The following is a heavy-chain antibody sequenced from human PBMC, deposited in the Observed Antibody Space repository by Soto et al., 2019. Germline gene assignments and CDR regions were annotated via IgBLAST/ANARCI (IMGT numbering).Heavy chain of an antibody. CDR3: ITATTVVPFGRHY. Sequence: EVLLVESGGDLVKPGGSLRLSCAASGFAFTNAWMHWVRQAPGKWLEWVGRIVSKAEGETTDYAAPVKGRFTISRDYSKNMVYLQMTSLKPDASAVYYCITATTVVPFGRHYWSQGTLVTVSS. CDR2: IVSKAEGETT. CDR1: GFAFTNAW. V-gene: IGHV3-15*07. J-gene: IGHJ4*02. D-gene: IGHD2-15*01.